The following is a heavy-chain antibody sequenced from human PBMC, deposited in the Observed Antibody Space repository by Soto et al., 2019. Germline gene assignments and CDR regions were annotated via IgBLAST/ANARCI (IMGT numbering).Heavy chain of an antibody. D-gene: IGHD3-3*01. CDR3: ARDCAYYDFWSGYPPTMDV. CDR1: GFSFSNARMG. Sequence: FGPTLVNATGGLAMTCTVSGFSFSNARMGVSWIRQPPGKALEWLAHIFSNDEKFYSTSLKSRLTISKDTTKSQVVLTMTNMDPVDTATYYCARDCAYYDFWSGYPPTMDVWGQGTTVTVSS. V-gene: IGHV2-26*01. J-gene: IGHJ6*02. CDR2: IFSNDEK.